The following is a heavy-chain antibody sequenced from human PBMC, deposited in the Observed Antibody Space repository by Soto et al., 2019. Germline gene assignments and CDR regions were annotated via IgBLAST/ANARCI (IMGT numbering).Heavy chain of an antibody. CDR3: TRNQVKADY. V-gene: IGHV3-7*01. CDR2: IKGDGSEQ. D-gene: IGHD3-22*01. CDR1: GFALSSFW. Sequence: EVQLVESGGDLVQPGGSLRLSCVASGFALSSFWMTWVRQAPGKGLEWVAKIKGDGSEQNYVESVRGRFTISRDNAKNSVYLQMNSLRGDDTAVYYCTRNQVKADYWGQGTLVTVSS. J-gene: IGHJ4*02.